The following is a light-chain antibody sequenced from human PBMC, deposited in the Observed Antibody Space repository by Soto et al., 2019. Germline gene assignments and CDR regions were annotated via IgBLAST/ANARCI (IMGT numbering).Light chain of an antibody. CDR1: SSDVGGYNY. J-gene: IGLJ1*01. V-gene: IGLV2-8*01. CDR2: DVS. CDR3: SSYAGSNNFV. Sequence: QSALTQPPSASGSLGQSVTISCTGTSSDVGGYNYVSWYQQHPGKAPKLMIYDVSQRPSGVPDRFSGSKSGNTASLTVSGLQAEDEADYYCSSYAGSNNFVFGTGTKLTVL.